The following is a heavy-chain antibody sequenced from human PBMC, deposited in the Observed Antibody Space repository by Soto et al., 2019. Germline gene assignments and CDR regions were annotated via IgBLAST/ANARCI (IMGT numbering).Heavy chain of an antibody. D-gene: IGHD6-19*01. CDR1: GFTVSSNY. J-gene: IGHJ5*02. Sequence: GGSLRLSCAASGFTVSSNYMSWVRQAPGKGLEWVSVIYSGGSTYYADSVKGRFTISRDNSKNTLYLQMNSLRAEDTAVYYCARAASSGWYGWFDPWGQGTLVTVSS. CDR2: IYSGGST. V-gene: IGHV3-53*01. CDR3: ARAASSGWYGWFDP.